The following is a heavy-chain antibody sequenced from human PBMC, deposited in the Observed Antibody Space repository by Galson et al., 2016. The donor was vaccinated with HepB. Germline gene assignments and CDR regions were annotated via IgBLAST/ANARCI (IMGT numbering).Heavy chain of an antibody. J-gene: IGHJ3*01. CDR2: ISYEGLHK. D-gene: IGHD2-15*01. CDR1: GFTFSTYG. CDR3: AKDAGGYDAFDV. Sequence: SLRLSCAASGFTFSTYGMHWVRQAPGKGLEWVAFISYEGLHKFYADSVKGRFTISRDNSQDTLYLQMNSPRAEDTAIYYCAKDAGGYDAFDVWGQGTMVTVSS. V-gene: IGHV3-30*18.